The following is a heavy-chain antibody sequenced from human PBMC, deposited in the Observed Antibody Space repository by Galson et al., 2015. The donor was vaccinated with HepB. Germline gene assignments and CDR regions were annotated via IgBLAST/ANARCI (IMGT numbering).Heavy chain of an antibody. J-gene: IGHJ4*02. CDR1: GYTFTTYA. D-gene: IGHD3-22*01. CDR3: ATAYYDRSGYDH. CDR2: VNVFNGNT. V-gene: IGHV1-3*01. Sequence: SVKVSCKASGYTFTTYAMHWVRQAPGQRLEWMGWVNVFNGNTEYSQKFQGRVTITRDTSASTAYMALNSLRAEDTALYDCATAYYDRSGYDHWGQGNLVTVYS.